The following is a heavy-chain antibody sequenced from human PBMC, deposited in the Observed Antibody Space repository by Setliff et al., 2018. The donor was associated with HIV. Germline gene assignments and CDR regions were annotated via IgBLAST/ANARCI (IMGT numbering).Heavy chain of an antibody. V-gene: IGHV5-51*01. CDR3: ARHGQYGSGSYYNRPFDY. D-gene: IGHD3-10*01. CDR2: IYPGDSDT. CDR1: GYSFTTYW. Sequence: KISCKGSGYSFTTYWIAWLRQMPGKGLECMGIIYPGDSDTRYSPSFQGHVTISADKSISTAYLQWSSLKASDTAMYYCARHGQYGSGSYYNRPFDYWGQGTLVTDSS. J-gene: IGHJ4*02.